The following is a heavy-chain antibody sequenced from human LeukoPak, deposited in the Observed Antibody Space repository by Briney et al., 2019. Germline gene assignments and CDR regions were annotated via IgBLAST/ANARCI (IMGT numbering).Heavy chain of an antibody. Sequence: GGSLRLSCAASGFTFSSYAMSWVCQAPGKGLEWVSGISGSGGRTYYADSVKGRFTISRDNSKNTLYVQMNSLRAEDTAVYYCAYGGNSEGPFDYWGQGTLVTVSS. V-gene: IGHV3-23*01. CDR2: ISGSGGRT. CDR1: GFTFSSYA. D-gene: IGHD4-17*01. CDR3: AYGGNSEGPFDY. J-gene: IGHJ4*02.